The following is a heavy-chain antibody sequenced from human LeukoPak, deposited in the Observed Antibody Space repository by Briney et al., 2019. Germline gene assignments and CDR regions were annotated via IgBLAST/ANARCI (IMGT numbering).Heavy chain of an antibody. V-gene: IGHV1-18*01. D-gene: IGHD3-3*01. CDR3: ARDTPFGDFWSGYKAFDY. CDR1: GYTFTSYG. J-gene: IGHJ4*02. Sequence: GASVKVSCKASGYTFTSYGISWVRQAPGQGLEWMGWISAYNGNTNYAQKLQGRVTMTTDTSTSTAYMELRSLRSDDTAVYYCARDTPFGDFWSGYKAFDYWGQGTLVTVSS. CDR2: ISAYNGNT.